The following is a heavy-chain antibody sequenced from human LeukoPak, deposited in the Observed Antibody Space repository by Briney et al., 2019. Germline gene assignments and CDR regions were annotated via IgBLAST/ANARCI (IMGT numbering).Heavy chain of an antibody. Sequence: GGSLRLSCAASGFDFGDYMMHWFRQVPGKGLEWVSLISWDGGTTNYADSVKGRFTIPRDNSKNSLYFLMNDLTAEDTAFYYCARGGYGEVFVYWGQGTLVTVSS. V-gene: IGHV3-43D*04. CDR1: GFDFGDYM. D-gene: IGHD5-18*01. CDR3: ARGGYGEVFVY. J-gene: IGHJ4*02. CDR2: ISWDGGTT.